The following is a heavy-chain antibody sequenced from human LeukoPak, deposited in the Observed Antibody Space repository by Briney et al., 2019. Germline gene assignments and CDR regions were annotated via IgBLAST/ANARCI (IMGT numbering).Heavy chain of an antibody. J-gene: IGHJ3*01. CDR2: INPGGDNT. CDR3: ARIRDGYNDAYDV. CDR1: GYTFTNCY. V-gene: IGHV1-46*01. Sequence: ASVKVSCKASGYTFTNCYIHWVRQAPGQGLEWMGLINPGGDNTDYAQNFQGRVTMTRDTSTSTVYMWLSSLRSEDTAVYYCARIRDGYNDAYDVWGQGTMVTVSS. D-gene: IGHD5-24*01.